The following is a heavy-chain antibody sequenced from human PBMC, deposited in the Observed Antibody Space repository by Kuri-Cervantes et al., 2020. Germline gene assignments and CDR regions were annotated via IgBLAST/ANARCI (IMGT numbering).Heavy chain of an antibody. Sequence: GESLKISCTASGFTFGDYAMSWVRQAPGKGLEWVGFIRSKAYGGTTEYAASVKGRFTISRDDSKSIAYLQMNSLKTEDTAVYYCAAATFGDGFYNKWGRGTLVTVSS. D-gene: IGHD3-22*01. CDR1: GFTFGDYA. V-gene: IGHV3-49*04. CDR3: AAATFGDGFYNK. CDR2: IRSKAYGGTT. J-gene: IGHJ4*02.